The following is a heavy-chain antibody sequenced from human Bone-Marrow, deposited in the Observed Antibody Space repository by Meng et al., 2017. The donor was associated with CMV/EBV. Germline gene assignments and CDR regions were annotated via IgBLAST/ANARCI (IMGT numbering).Heavy chain of an antibody. CDR2: IIPIFGTA. D-gene: IGHD2-2*01. V-gene: IGHV1-69*05. CDR1: GGTFSSYG. Sequence: SVKVSCKASGGTFSSYGISWVRQAPGQGLEWMGGIIPIFGTANYAQKFQGRVTITTDESTSPAYMELSSLRSEDTAVYYCARDEGGRVVPAAMGYFDYWGQGTLVAVSS. CDR3: ARDEGGRVVPAAMGYFDY. J-gene: IGHJ4*02.